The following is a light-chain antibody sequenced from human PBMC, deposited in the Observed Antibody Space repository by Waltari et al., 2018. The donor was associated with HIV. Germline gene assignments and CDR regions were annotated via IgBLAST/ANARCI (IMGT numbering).Light chain of an antibody. CDR2: EVS. CDR3: SSYKNSNTLV. J-gene: IGLJ2*01. CDR1: SNDVGGYNY. Sequence: QSALTKPASVSGSAGQSITLSCSGNSNDVGGYNYVSWYQQHPGQAPKLMIYEVSNRPSGVSNRFSGSKSGNTASLTISGLQAEDEADYYCSSYKNSNTLVFGGGTKLTVL. V-gene: IGLV2-14*01.